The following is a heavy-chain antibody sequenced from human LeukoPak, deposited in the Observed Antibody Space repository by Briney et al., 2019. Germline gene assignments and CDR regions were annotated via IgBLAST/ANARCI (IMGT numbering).Heavy chain of an antibody. J-gene: IGHJ4*02. CDR3: AKDSLLSYY. Sequence: GGSLRLSCAASGFTFSSYGMHWVRQAPGKGLEWVAVISYDGSNKYYADSVKGRFTISRDNSKNTLYLQMNSLRAEDTAVYYCAKDSLLSYYWGQGTLVTVSS. D-gene: IGHD3-3*01. CDR2: ISYDGSNK. V-gene: IGHV3-30*18. CDR1: GFTFSSYG.